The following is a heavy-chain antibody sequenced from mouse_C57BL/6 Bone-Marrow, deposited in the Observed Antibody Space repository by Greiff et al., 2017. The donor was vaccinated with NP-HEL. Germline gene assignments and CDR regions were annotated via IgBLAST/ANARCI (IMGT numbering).Heavy chain of an antibody. V-gene: IGHV1-26*01. Sequence: VQLQQSGPELVKPGASVKISCKASGYTFTDYYMNWVKQSHGKSLEWIGDINPNNGGTSYNQKFKGKATLTVDKSSSTAYMELRSLTSEDSAVYYCARRWAWFAYWGQGTLVTVSA. J-gene: IGHJ3*01. CDR2: INPNNGGT. CDR1: GYTFTDYY. CDR3: ARRWAWFAY. D-gene: IGHD1-1*02.